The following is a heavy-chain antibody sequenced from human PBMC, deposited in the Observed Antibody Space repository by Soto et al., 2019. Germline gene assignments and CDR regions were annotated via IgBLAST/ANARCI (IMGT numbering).Heavy chain of an antibody. V-gene: IGHV3-48*01. J-gene: IGHJ3*02. CDR1: GFTFNSYG. CDR3: AKSSGWSYAFDI. Sequence: PGGSLRLSCAASGFTFNSYGMNCVRRAPGKGLEWVSYISSSSSTIYYADSVKGRFTISRDNSKNTLYLQMNSLRAEDTAVYYCAKSSGWSYAFDIWGQGTMVTVSS. D-gene: IGHD6-25*01. CDR2: ISSSSSTI.